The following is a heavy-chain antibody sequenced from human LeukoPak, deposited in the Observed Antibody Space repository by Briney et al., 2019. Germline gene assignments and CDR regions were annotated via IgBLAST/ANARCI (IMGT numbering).Heavy chain of an antibody. V-gene: IGHV4-59*01. CDR1: GVFFSSYY. CDR3: ARHTMTTVDGMDV. CDR2: IYYSGST. Sequence: SETLSLTCTVSGVFFSSYYWSWIRQPPGKGLEWIGYIYYSGSTNYNPSLKSRVTISVDTSKNQFSLKLSSVTAADTAVYYCARHTMTTVDGMDVWGQGTTVTVSS. J-gene: IGHJ6*02. D-gene: IGHD4-23*01.